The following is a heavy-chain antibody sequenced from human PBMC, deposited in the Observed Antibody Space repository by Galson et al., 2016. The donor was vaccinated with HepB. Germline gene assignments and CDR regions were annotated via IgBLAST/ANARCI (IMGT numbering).Heavy chain of an antibody. CDR2: IYWDYDK. CDR1: GFSLSTSGVG. V-gene: IGHV2-5*02. CDR3: AQSRLTDCTGGSCKRLPTYFDC. Sequence: PALVKPTQTLTLTCTFSGFSLSTSGVGVGWIRQPPGKALEWLALIYWDYDKRYSPSLKNKVSITKDTSKNQVILTVTDMDPVDTATYYCAQSRLTDCTGGSCKRLPTYFDCWGQGILVTVSS. D-gene: IGHD2-15*01. J-gene: IGHJ4*02.